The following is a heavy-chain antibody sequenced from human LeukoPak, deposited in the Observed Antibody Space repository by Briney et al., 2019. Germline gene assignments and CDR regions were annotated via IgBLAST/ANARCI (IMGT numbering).Heavy chain of an antibody. Sequence: SETVSCKASGGTFSSYAISWVRQAPGQGLEWMGRIIPILGIANYAQKFQGRVTITADKSTSTAYMELSSLRSEDTAVYYCARSSGRVVMTSYYFDYWGQGTLVTVSS. CDR1: GGTFSSYA. CDR2: IIPILGIA. D-gene: IGHD3-22*01. CDR3: ARSSGRVVMTSYYFDY. J-gene: IGHJ4*02. V-gene: IGHV1-69*04.